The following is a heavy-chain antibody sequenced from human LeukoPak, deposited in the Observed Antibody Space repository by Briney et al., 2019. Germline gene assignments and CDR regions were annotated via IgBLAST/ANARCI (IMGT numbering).Heavy chain of an antibody. Sequence: ASVKVSCKASGYTFTGYYMHWVRQAPGQGLEWMGWINPNSGGTNYAQKFQGRVTMTRDTSISTAYMELSRLRSDDTAVYYRARVMGTRSRRRNDDFDYWGQGTLVTVSS. CDR3: ARVMGTRSRRRNDDFDY. CDR1: GYTFTGYY. V-gene: IGHV1-2*02. CDR2: INPNSGGT. D-gene: IGHD1-1*01. J-gene: IGHJ4*02.